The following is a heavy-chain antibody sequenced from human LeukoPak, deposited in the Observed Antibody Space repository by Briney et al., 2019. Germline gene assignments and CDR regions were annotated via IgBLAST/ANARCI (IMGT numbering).Heavy chain of an antibody. CDR3: AKGSAAARPYYFDY. V-gene: IGHV3-23*01. Sequence: GGSLRLSCAASGFTFSSYVMSWVRQAPGKELEWVSAIAGTSDSTYYADSVKGRFTILRDNSQNTLYLQMSSLRAEDTAIYYCAKGSAAARPYYFDYWGQGTLVIVSS. CDR1: GFTFSSYV. D-gene: IGHD6-6*01. CDR2: IAGTSDST. J-gene: IGHJ4*02.